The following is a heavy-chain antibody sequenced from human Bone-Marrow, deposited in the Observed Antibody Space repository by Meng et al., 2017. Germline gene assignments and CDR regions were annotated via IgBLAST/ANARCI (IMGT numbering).Heavy chain of an antibody. J-gene: IGHJ4*02. Sequence: SETLSLTCAVYGGSFSGYYWSWIRQPPGKGLEWIGEINHSGSTNYNPSLKSRVTISVDTSKNQFSLKLSSVTAADTAVYFCARGRYDYGEYWGQGTLVTVSS. V-gene: IGHV4-34*01. D-gene: IGHD3-9*01. CDR1: GGSFSGYY. CDR2: INHSGST. CDR3: ARGRYDYGEY.